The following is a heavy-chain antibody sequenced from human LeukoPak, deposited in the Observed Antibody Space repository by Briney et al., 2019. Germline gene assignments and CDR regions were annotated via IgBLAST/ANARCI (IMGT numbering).Heavy chain of an antibody. V-gene: IGHV3-23*01. CDR3: AKDRTHYGSGTLDY. D-gene: IGHD3-10*01. Sequence: GGSLRLSCAASGFTFSSYSMSWVRQAPGKGLEWVSAISGSGGSTYYADSVKGRFTVSRDNSKNTLYLQMNSLRAEDTAVYYCAKDRTHYGSGTLDYWGQGTLVTVSS. CDR1: GFTFSSYS. J-gene: IGHJ4*02. CDR2: ISGSGGST.